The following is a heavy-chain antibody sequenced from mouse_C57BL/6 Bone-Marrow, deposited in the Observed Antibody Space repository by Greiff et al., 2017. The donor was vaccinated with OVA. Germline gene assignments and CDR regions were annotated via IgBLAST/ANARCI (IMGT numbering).Heavy chain of an antibody. J-gene: IGHJ1*03. CDR2: INYDGSST. CDR1: GFTFSDYY. D-gene: IGHD3-3*01. Sequence: EVMLVESEGGLVQPGSSMKLSCTASGFTFSDYYMAWVRQVPEKGLEWVANINYDGSSTYYLDSFKSRFIISRDNAKNILYLQMSRLKSEDTATYYCARGGWDWYFDVWGTGTTVTVSS. V-gene: IGHV5-16*01. CDR3: ARGGWDWYFDV.